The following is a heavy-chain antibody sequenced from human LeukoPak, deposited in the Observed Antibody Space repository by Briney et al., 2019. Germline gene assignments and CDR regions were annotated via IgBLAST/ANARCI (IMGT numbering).Heavy chain of an antibody. J-gene: IGHJ4*02. CDR3: ARRKEELRDGGYVGGALGY. D-gene: IGHD5-12*01. V-gene: IGHV3-30-3*01. CDR1: GFTFSTYA. CDR2: ISCDGSNK. Sequence: GRSLRLSCAASGFTFSTYAMHWVRQAPGKGLEWVAVISCDGSNKYYADSVKGRFTISRDNSKNTLYLQMNSLRAEDTAVYYCARRKEELRDGGYVGGALGYWGQGTLVTVSS.